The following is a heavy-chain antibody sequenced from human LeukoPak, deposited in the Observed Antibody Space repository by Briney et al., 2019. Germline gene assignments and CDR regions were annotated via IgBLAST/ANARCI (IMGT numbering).Heavy chain of an antibody. V-gene: IGHV3-53*01. Sequence: GGSLRLSCAASGFTVSSNYMSWVRQAPGKGLEWVSVIYSGGSTYYADSVKGRFTISRDNSKNTLYLQMNSLRAEDTAVYYCARVAAVAGIKGSYFDYWGQGTLVTVSS. CDR3: ARVAAVAGIKGSYFDY. J-gene: IGHJ4*02. D-gene: IGHD6-19*01. CDR2: IYSGGST. CDR1: GFTVSSNY.